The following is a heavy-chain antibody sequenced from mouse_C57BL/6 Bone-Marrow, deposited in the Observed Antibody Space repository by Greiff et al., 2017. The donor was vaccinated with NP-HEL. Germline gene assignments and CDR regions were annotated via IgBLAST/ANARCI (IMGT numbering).Heavy chain of an antibody. CDR2: ISDGGSYT. J-gene: IGHJ4*01. CDR3: ARDGASMDY. V-gene: IGHV5-4*01. CDR1: GFTFSSYA. Sequence: EVNLVESGGGLVKPGGSLKLSCAASGFTFSSYAMSWVRQTPEKRLEWVATISDGGSYTYYPDNVKGRFTISRDNAKNNLYLQMSHLKSEDTAMYYCARDGASMDYWGQGTSVTVSS.